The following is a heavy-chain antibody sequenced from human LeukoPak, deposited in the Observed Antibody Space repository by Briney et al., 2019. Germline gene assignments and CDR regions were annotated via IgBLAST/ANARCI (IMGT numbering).Heavy chain of an antibody. J-gene: IGHJ5*02. CDR3: ARETVSVDWFDP. V-gene: IGHV4-39*01. CDR2: IYYSGST. D-gene: IGHD4-11*01. CDR1: GGSISTGTYY. Sequence: SETLSLTCTVSGGSISTGTYYWGWIRQPPGKGLQWIGSIYYSGSTYYNPSLKSRVTIFVDTSKNQFSLKLSSVTAADTAVYYCARETVSVDWFDPWGQGTLVTVSS.